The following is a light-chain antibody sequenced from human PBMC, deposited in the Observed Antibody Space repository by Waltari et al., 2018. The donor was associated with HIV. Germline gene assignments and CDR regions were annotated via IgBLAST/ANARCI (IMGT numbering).Light chain of an antibody. J-gene: IGLJ2*01. CDR1: SSDIGAHHY. CDR3: ASHAGSKDV. V-gene: IGLV2-8*01. CDR2: DVS. Sequence: QSALTQPPSASGSPGQSVTIPCTGTSSDIGAHHYVSWFPQHPGKAPQLMIFDVSKRPSGVPDRFSGSKSGNTASLTVSGLQAEDEADYYCASHAGSKDVFGGGTKLTVL.